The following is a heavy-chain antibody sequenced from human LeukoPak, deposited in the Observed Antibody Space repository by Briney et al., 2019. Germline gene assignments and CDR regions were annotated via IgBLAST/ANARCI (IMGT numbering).Heavy chain of an antibody. V-gene: IGHV4-39*01. Sequence: SETLSLTCTVSGDSISSSSFYWAWIRQPPGKGLEYIGSVFYSGSTYYTPSLRSRVTFSVDTSKNQFSLKLPAVTAADTAVYYCARLDKRVHNTFDIWGQGTMVTVSS. D-gene: IGHD3-9*01. CDR3: ARLDKRVHNTFDI. J-gene: IGHJ3*02. CDR1: GDSISSSSFY. CDR2: VFYSGST.